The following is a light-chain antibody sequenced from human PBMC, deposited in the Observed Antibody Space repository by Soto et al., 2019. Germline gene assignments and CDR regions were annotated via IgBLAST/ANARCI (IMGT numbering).Light chain of an antibody. J-gene: IGLJ3*02. CDR3: ATWYSALSAGV. V-gene: IGLV1-51*01. Sequence: QSVLTQPPSMSAAPGQMVAISCSGTSSNIGDNSVSWYQHFPGTAPKVLIYDNNRRPSGIPDQFSGSKSGTSATLTIIGLQTGDEADYYCATWYSALSAGVFGGGTTLTVL. CDR2: DNN. CDR1: SSNIGDNS.